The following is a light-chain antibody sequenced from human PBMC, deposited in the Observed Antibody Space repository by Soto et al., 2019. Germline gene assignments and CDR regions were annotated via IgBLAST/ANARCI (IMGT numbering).Light chain of an antibody. Sequence: EIVMTQSPATLSVSPGERATLSCRASQSVGTYLAWYQQKPGQAPRLLIYGASTRAAGISSRFSGGGSGTEFTLTFSSLQSEDFAIYYCQQYNDWPRTFGQGTKVRIK. J-gene: IGKJ1*01. CDR2: GAS. CDR3: QQYNDWPRT. V-gene: IGKV3-15*01. CDR1: QSVGTY.